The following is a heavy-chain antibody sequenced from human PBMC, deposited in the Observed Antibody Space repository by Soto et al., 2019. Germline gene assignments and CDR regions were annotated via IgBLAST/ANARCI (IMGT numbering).Heavy chain of an antibody. CDR2: IYFSGST. D-gene: IGHD6-13*01. CDR3: ARDSHSQQPNHRWGGGYMDV. J-gene: IGHJ6*03. CDR1: GGSISNGGYY. Sequence: QLQLQESGPGLVKPSQTLSLTCAVSGGSISNGGYYWSWIRQHPGKGLEWIGSIYFSGSTYYNPSLKSRVTISVAMPKNQFSLKLIAVTAADTAVYYCARDSHSQQPNHRWGGGYMDVWGKGTTVTVSS. V-gene: IGHV4-31*11.